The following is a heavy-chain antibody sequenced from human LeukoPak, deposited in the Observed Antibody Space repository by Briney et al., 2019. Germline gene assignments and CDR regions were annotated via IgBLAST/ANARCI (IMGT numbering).Heavy chain of an antibody. CDR3: AKLSYGSGSLRWFDP. Sequence: GGSLRLSCAASGFTFSSYAMSWVRQAPGKGLEWVSAISGSGGSTYYADSVKGRFTISRDNSKNTLYLQMNSLRAEDTAVYYCAKLSYGSGSLRWFDPWGRGTLVTVSS. CDR2: ISGSGGST. D-gene: IGHD3-10*01. V-gene: IGHV3-23*01. J-gene: IGHJ5*02. CDR1: GFTFSSYA.